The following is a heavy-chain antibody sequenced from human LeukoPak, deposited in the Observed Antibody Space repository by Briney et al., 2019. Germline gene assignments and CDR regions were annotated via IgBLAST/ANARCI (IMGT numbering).Heavy chain of an antibody. Sequence: PSESLSLTCIVSGGSISSYFWSWIRQPPGKGGEWGGYFSNSGSTNYHPSLRSRVTISADTSKNHFSLKLSSVSAADTAVYYGARGSSGYYYGWGRGTLVTVSS. V-gene: IGHV4-59*01. CDR3: ARGSSGYYYG. J-gene: IGHJ4*02. CDR1: GGSISSYF. CDR2: FSNSGST. D-gene: IGHD3-22*01.